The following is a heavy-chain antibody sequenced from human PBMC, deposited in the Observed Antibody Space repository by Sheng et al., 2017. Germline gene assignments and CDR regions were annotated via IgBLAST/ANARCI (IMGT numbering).Heavy chain of an antibody. J-gene: IGHJ4*02. CDR2: INPTTGAT. V-gene: IGHV1-46*01. Sequence: QVQLVQSGAVVKKPGASVKVSCKASGYTFTSYHVHWVRQAPGHGLEWMGMINPTTGATTYAQKFQGRLTMTRDTSTSELYMDLNSLRSEDTAVYYCAREEVARGSPAHWGQGTLLTVSS. CDR1: GYTFTSYH. D-gene: IGHD3-16*01. CDR3: AREEVARGSPAH.